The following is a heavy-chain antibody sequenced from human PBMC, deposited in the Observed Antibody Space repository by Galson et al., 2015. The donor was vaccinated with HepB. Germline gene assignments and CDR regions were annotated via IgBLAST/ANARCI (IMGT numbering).Heavy chain of an antibody. CDR1: GGTFSSYT. V-gene: IGHV1-69*02. Sequence: SVKVSCKASGGTFSSYTISWVRQAPGQGLEWMGRIIPILGIANYAQKFQGRVTITADKSTSTAYMELSSLRSEDTAVYYCARGVCSGGSCYRRPYYYYGMDVWGQGTTVTVSS. D-gene: IGHD2-15*01. CDR2: IIPILGIA. J-gene: IGHJ6*02. CDR3: ARGVCSGGSCYRRPYYYYGMDV.